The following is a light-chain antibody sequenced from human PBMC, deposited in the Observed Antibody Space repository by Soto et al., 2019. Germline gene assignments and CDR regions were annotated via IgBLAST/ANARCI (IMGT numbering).Light chain of an antibody. CDR2: DVS. CDR1: SSDVGGYNY. V-gene: IGLV2-14*03. Sequence: QSALTQPASVSGSPGQSITICCTGTSSDVGGYNYVSWYQHQPGKAPKLMIYDVSSRPSGVSNRFSGSKSGNTASLTISGLQAEDEADYYCSSYTSNYTPVFGGGTKLTVL. J-gene: IGLJ2*01. CDR3: SSYTSNYTPV.